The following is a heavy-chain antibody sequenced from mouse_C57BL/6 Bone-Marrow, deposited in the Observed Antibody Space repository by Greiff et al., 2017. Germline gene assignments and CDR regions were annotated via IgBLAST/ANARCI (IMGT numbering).Heavy chain of an antibody. V-gene: IGHV3-6*01. CDR3: ARYWDRFDY. D-gene: IGHD4-1*01. CDR2: ISYDGSN. CDR1: GYSITSGYY. Sequence: EVHLVESGPGLVKPSQSLSLTCSVTGYSITSGYYWNWIRQFPGNKLEWMGYISYDGSNNYNPSLKNRISITRDTSKNQFFLKLNSVTTEDTATYYCARYWDRFDYWGQGTTLTVSS. J-gene: IGHJ2*01.